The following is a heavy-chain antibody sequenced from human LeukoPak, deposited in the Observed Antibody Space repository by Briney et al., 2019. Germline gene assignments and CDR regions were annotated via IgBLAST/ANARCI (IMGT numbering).Heavy chain of an antibody. CDR2: INSDGIRT. Sequence: GGSLRLSCAASGFTFNSFWMYWVRQVPGKGLLWVARINSDGIRTSHADSVQGRFTISRDNANNTLYLQMNSLRVEDTAVYYCARGGSGSSYHYYYYYMDVWGKGTTVTISS. J-gene: IGHJ6*03. CDR3: ARGGSGSSYHYYYYYMDV. D-gene: IGHD2-15*01. CDR1: GFTFNSFW. V-gene: IGHV3-74*01.